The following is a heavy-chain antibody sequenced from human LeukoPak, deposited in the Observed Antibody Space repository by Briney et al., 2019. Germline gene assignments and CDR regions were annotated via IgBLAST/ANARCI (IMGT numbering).Heavy chain of an antibody. J-gene: IGHJ6*02. V-gene: IGHV1-18*01. CDR1: GYTFTSYG. CDR3: ARNSSSLYGGDYYSLDV. Sequence: ASVKVSCKASGYTFTSYGISWVRQAPGQGLEWMGWISAYNGNTNYAQKLQGRVTMTTDTSTSTAYLELRSLKSDDTAVYYCARNSSSLYGGDYYSLDVWGLGTTVIVSS. D-gene: IGHD6-13*01. CDR2: ISAYNGNT.